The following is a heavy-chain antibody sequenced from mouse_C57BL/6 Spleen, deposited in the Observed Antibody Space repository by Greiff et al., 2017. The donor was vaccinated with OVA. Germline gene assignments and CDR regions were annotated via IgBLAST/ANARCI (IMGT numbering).Heavy chain of an antibody. J-gene: IGHJ2*01. Sequence: QVQLQQSGAELVKPGASVKLSCKASGYTFTEYTIHWVKQRSGQGLEWIGWFYPGSGSIKYNEKFKDKATLTADKSSSTVYMELSRLTSEDSAVYYCARNEDLDYYGSSYYFDYWGQGTTLTVSS. CDR3: ARNEDLDYYGSSYYFDY. CDR2: FYPGSGSI. CDR1: GYTFTEYT. V-gene: IGHV1-62-2*01. D-gene: IGHD1-1*01.